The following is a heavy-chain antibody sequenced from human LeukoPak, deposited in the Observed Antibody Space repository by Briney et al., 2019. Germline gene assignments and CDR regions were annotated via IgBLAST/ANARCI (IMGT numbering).Heavy chain of an antibody. CDR3: ARDFTYYDFWSGPDDAFDI. V-gene: IGHV1-2*02. D-gene: IGHD3-3*01. Sequence: WASVKVSCKASGYTFTGYYMHWVRQAPGQGLEWMGWINPNSGGTSYAQKFQGRVTMTRDTSISTAYMELSRLRSDDTAVYYCARDFTYYDFWSGPDDAFDIWGQGTMVTVSS. CDR2: INPNSGGT. J-gene: IGHJ3*02. CDR1: GYTFTGYY.